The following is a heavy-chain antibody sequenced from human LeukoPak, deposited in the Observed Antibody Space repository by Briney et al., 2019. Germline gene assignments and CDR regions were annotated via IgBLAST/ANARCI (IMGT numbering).Heavy chain of an antibody. Sequence: GESLKISCKGSGYSFTSYWIGWVRQLPGKGLEWMGIIYPGDSDTRYSPSFQGQVTISADKSISTAYLQWSILKASDTAMYYCARLPYYDYVWGSYRYTYFDYWGQGTLVTVSS. J-gene: IGHJ4*02. V-gene: IGHV5-51*01. CDR3: ARLPYYDYVWGSYRYTYFDY. CDR1: GYSFTSYW. CDR2: IYPGDSDT. D-gene: IGHD3-16*02.